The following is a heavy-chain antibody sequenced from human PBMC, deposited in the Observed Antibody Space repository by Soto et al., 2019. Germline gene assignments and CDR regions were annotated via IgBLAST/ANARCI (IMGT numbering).Heavy chain of an antibody. V-gene: IGHV4-34*01. Sequence: SETLSLTCAVYGGSFSGYYWSWIRQPPGKGLEWIGEINHSGSTNYNPSLKSRVTISVDTSKNQFSLKLSSVTAADTAVYYCARVWSPRHCSGGSCHDFDYWGQGTLVTVSS. D-gene: IGHD2-15*01. CDR2: INHSGST. J-gene: IGHJ4*02. CDR1: GGSFSGYY. CDR3: ARVWSPRHCSGGSCHDFDY.